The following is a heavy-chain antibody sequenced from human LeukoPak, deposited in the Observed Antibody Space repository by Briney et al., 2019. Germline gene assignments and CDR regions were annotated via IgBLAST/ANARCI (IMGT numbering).Heavy chain of an antibody. CDR2: ISGNSGSI. CDR1: GFTFDDYA. CDR3: AKANGATTVTTLFDY. J-gene: IGHJ4*02. V-gene: IGHV3-9*03. Sequence: PGRSLRLSCAASGFTFDDYAMHWVRQAPGKGLEWVSGISGNSGSIGYADSVKRRFTISRDNAQNSLYLQMNSLRAEDMALYYCAKANGATTVTTLFDYWGQGTLVTVSS. D-gene: IGHD4-17*01.